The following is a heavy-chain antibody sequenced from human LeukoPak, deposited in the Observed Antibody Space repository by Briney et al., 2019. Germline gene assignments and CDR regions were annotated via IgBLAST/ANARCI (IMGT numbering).Heavy chain of an antibody. J-gene: IGHJ6*04. Sequence: GSLSLSCAASGFTFSSYSMNWVRQAPGKGLEWVSSISSSSSYIYYADSVKRRFTISRDNAKNSLYLQMNSLRAEDTAVYYCAELGITMIGGVWGKGTTVTISS. CDR1: GFTFSSYS. CDR2: ISSSSSYI. CDR3: AELGITMIGGV. V-gene: IGHV3-21*01. D-gene: IGHD3-10*02.